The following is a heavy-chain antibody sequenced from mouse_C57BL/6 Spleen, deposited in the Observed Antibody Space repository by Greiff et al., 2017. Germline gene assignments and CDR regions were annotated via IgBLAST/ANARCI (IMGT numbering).Heavy chain of an antibody. CDR3: ARQLRLLAMDD. Sequence: QVQLQQPGPELVKPGASVKLSCKASGYTFTSYWMHWVKQRPGQGLEWIGNINPSNGGTTSNEKFKSKATLTVDKSSSTAYMQLSSLTSEDSAVYYCARQLRLLAMDDWGQGTSVTVSS. D-gene: IGHD3-2*02. CDR1: GYTFTSYW. CDR2: INPSNGGT. V-gene: IGHV1-53*01. J-gene: IGHJ4*01.